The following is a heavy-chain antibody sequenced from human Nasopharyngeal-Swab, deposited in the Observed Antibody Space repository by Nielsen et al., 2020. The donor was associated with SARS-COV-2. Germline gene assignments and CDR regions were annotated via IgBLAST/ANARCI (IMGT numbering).Heavy chain of an antibody. Sequence: VKVSCKASGFTFTSSAVQWVRQARGQRLEWIGWIVVGSGNTNYAQKFQERVAITRDMSTSTAYMELSSLRSEDTAVYYCAAAISSSWYHYYYYGMDVWGQGTTVTVSS. CDR3: AAAISSSWYHYYYYGMDV. V-gene: IGHV1-58*01. D-gene: IGHD6-13*01. J-gene: IGHJ6*02. CDR1: GFTFTSSA. CDR2: IVVGSGNT.